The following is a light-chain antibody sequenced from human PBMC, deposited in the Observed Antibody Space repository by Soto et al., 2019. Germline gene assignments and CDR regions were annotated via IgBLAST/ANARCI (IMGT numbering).Light chain of an antibody. Sequence: QSVLTQPASVSGSPGQSITISCTGTSSDIGAYNYVSWYQQHPGKAPQLMIFDVTNRPSGVSDRFSGSKFGNTACLTISGLQAEDEADYYCSSYTTIHTRVFGGGTKVTV. CDR2: DVT. CDR1: SSDIGAYNY. CDR3: SSYTTIHTRV. V-gene: IGLV2-14*03. J-gene: IGLJ3*02.